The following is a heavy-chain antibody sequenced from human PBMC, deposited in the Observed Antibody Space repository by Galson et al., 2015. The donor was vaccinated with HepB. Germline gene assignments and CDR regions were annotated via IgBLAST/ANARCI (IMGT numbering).Heavy chain of an antibody. V-gene: IGHV3-30*03. CDR1: GFTFSSYG. CDR2: ISYDGSNK. CDR3: ARDPGAKYGRDAFDI. J-gene: IGHJ3*02. D-gene: IGHD1-26*01. Sequence: SLRLSCAASGFTFSSYGMHWVRQAPGKGLEWVAVISYDGSNKYYADSVKGRFTISRDNSKNTLYLQMNSLRAEDTAVYYCARDPGAKYGRDAFDIWGQGTMVTVSS.